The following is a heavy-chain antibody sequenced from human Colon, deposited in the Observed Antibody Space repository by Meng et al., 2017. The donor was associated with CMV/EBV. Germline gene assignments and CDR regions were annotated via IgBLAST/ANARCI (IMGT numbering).Heavy chain of an antibody. CDR1: GFAVSSNY. CDR3: ARKYYYDSSGFYRGGMDV. J-gene: IGHJ6*02. CDR2: VYRDDST. D-gene: IGHD3-22*01. Sequence: GESLKISCAASGFAVSSNYMSWVRQAPGKGLEWVSAVYRDDSTHYTDSVKGRFTISRDNSKNTLYLKMNSLRAEDTAAYYCARKYYYDSSGFYRGGMDVWGQGTTVTVSS. V-gene: IGHV3-53*01.